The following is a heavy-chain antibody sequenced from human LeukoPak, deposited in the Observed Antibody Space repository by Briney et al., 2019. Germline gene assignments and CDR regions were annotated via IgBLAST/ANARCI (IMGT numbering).Heavy chain of an antibody. CDR2: IIPIFGTA. CDR3: ARASPTDIVVVVAANRDAFDI. V-gene: IGHV1-69*06. CDR1: GGTFSSYA. D-gene: IGHD2-15*01. J-gene: IGHJ3*02. Sequence: SVKVSCKASGGTFSSYAISWVRQAPGQGLEWMGGIIPIFGTANYAQKFQGRVTITADKSTSTAYMELSSLRSEDTAVYYCARASPTDIVVVVAANRDAFDIWGQGTMVTVSS.